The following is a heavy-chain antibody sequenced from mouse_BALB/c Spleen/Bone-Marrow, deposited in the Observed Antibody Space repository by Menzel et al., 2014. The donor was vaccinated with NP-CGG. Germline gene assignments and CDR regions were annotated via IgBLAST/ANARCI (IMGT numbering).Heavy chain of an antibody. D-gene: IGHD2-3*01. CDR3: AREEGSYDGYSDY. V-gene: IGHV1-80*01. Sequence: QVQLQQSGAELVRPGSSVKISCKASGYAFSSYWMNWVKQRPGQGLEWIGQIYPGDGDTNYNGKFKGKATLTADKSSSTAYMQLSSLTSEDSAVYFCAREEGSYDGYSDYWGQGTTLTVFS. CDR1: GYAFSSYW. J-gene: IGHJ2*01. CDR2: IYPGDGDT.